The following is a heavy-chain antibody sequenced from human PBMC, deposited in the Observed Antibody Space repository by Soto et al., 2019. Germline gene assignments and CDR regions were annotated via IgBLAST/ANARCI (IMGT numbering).Heavy chain of an antibody. CDR2: ISGSGGST. D-gene: IGHD6-19*01. CDR3: AKDGGTGYSSGWNWFDP. CDR1: GFTFSSYA. J-gene: IGHJ5*02. Sequence: GESLKISCAASGFTFSSYAMSWVRQAPGKGLEWVSAISGSGGSTNYADSVKGRFTISRDNSKNTLYLQMNSLRAEDTAVYYCAKDGGTGYSSGWNWFDPWGQGTLVTVSS. V-gene: IGHV3-23*01.